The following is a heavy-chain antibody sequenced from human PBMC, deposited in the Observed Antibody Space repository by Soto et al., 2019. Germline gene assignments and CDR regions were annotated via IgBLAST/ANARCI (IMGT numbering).Heavy chain of an antibody. CDR1: GGSISGYS. J-gene: IGHJ4*02. CDR3: ARRTKLGTAWYPDC. V-gene: IGHV4-59*08. CDR2: IHYTGGT. D-gene: IGHD6-19*01. Sequence: QVHLQESGPGLVKPSETLSLTCAVSGGSISGYSWSWIRQPPGKGLEWIGNIHYTGGTNYNPSLKPRLTISLDTSKIQISLQLTSVPAADTAIYYCARRTKLGTAWYPDCWGQGTLVTVSS.